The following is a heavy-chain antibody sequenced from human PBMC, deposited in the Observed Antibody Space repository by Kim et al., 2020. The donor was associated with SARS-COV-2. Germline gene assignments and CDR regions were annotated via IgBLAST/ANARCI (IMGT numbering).Heavy chain of an antibody. CDR2: IKSNTDGGTI. CDR1: GFTFSSGW. D-gene: IGHD3-10*01. J-gene: IGHJ4*02. Sequence: GGSLRLSCAGSGFTFSSGWMSGVRQAPGKGLEWVGRIKSNTDGGTIDYAAPGKGRFTISRDDSRNTLYLQMNSLKTEDTGVDYCTTDAPMVGGKGFDYWGQGTLVTVSS. CDR3: TTDAPMVGGKGFDY. V-gene: IGHV3-15*01.